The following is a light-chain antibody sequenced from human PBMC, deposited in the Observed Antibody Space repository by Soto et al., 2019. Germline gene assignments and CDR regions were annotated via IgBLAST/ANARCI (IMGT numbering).Light chain of an antibody. V-gene: IGLV2-14*01. CDR2: DVS. Sequence: QSVLTQPASVSGSPGQSITISCTGTSSDVGGYNYVSWYQQHPGKAPKLMIYDVSNRPSGVSNRFSGSKSGNTASLTISGLQAEDEADYYCSSYTSSSTLPSYGFGTGTKVTVL. CDR1: SSDVGGYNY. J-gene: IGLJ1*01. CDR3: SSYTSSSTLPSYG.